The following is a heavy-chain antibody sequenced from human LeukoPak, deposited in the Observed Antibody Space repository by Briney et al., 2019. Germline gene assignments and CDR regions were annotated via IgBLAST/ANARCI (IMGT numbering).Heavy chain of an antibody. J-gene: IGHJ4*02. CDR3: AGQYYYGSGSPPVV. CDR1: GYIFTHYW. Sequence: GESLKISCQASGYIFTHYWIGWARHMPGKGLEWMGAILPADSDTRYNPSFLGQVTISADKSITTAYLQWSFLKASDTAMYYCAGQYYYGSGSPPVVWGQGTLVTVSS. V-gene: IGHV5-51*01. CDR2: ILPADSDT. D-gene: IGHD3-10*01.